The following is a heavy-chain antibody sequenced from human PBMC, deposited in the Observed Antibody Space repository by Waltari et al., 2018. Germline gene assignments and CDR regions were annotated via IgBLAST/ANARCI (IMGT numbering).Heavy chain of an antibody. CDR1: GYSISSGYY. Sequence: QVQLQESGPGLVKPSETLSLTCAVPGYSISSGYYWGWIRPPPGKGLEWIGSIYHSGSTYYNPSLKSRVTISVDTSKNQFSLKLSSVTAADTAVYYCARVRAAAGTYYYYYMDVWGKGTTVTVSS. D-gene: IGHD6-13*01. J-gene: IGHJ6*03. V-gene: IGHV4-38-2*01. CDR3: ARVRAAAGTYYYYYMDV. CDR2: IYHSGST.